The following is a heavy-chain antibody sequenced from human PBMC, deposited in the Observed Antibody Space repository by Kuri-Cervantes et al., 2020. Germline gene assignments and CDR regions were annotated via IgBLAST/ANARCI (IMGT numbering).Heavy chain of an antibody. CDR3: ARIYRLSSGWNLNRFDP. CDR1: LYSISSGYY. D-gene: IGHD6-19*01. Sequence: GSLRLSCTVSLYSISSGYYWGWIRQPPGKGLEWIGSIYNSGSTFYNPSLKSRVTISVDTSKNQFSLKLSSVTAADTAVYYCARIYRLSSGWNLNRFDPWGEGTLVTVSS. CDR2: IYNSGST. J-gene: IGHJ5*02. V-gene: IGHV4-38-2*02.